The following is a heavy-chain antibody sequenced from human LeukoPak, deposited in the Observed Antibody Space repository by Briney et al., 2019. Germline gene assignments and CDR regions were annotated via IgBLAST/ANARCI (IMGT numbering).Heavy chain of an antibody. CDR1: GYTFTDYY. D-gene: IGHD3-22*01. Sequence: ASVKISCKVSGYTFTDYYMHWVQQAPGKGLEWMGLVDPEDGKTIYAEKFQGRVTITADTSTDTTYMELSSLRSEDTAVYYCATGPSTMIVVVVFDYWAREPWSPSPQ. CDR3: ATGPSTMIVVVVFDY. V-gene: IGHV1-69-2*01. J-gene: IGHJ4*02. CDR2: VDPEDGKT.